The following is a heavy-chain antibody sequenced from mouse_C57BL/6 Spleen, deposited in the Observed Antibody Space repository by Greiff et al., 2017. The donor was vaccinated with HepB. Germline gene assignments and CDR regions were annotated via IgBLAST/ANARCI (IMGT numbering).Heavy chain of an antibody. J-gene: IGHJ1*03. D-gene: IGHD4-1*01. CDR1: GYAFSSYW. CDR3: ARPLGPYWYFDV. CDR2: IYPGDGDT. V-gene: IGHV1-80*01. Sequence: VQLQQSGAELVKPGASVKISCKASGYAFSSYWMNWVKQRPGKGLEWIGQIYPGDGDTNYNGKFKGKATLTADKSSSTAYMQLSSLTSEDSAVYFCARPLGPYWYFDVWGTGTTVTVSS.